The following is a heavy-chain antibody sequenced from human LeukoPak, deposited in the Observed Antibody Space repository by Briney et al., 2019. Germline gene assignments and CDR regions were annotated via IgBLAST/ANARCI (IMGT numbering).Heavy chain of an antibody. CDR1: GSTFSNNG. V-gene: IGHV3-30*02. Sequence: PGGSLRLSCAASGSTFSNNGMQWVRQPPGKGLEWVAFITSDGSNKDYANSVKGRFSIFRDNSKNTLYLQMNSLKTEDTAVYYCAKEPQGDWGQGTLVTVSS. CDR3: AKEPQGD. J-gene: IGHJ4*02. CDR2: ITSDGSNK.